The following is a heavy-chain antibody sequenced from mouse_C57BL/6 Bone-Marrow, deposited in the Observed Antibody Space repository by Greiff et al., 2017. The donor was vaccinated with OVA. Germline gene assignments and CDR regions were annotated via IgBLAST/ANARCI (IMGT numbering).Heavy chain of an antibody. V-gene: IGHV1-61*01. D-gene: IGHD1-1*01. CDR1: GYTFTSYW. J-gene: IGHJ3*01. CDR2: IYPSDSDT. CDR3: ESNTVVAPGYGG. Sequence: QVQLQQPGAELVRPGSSVKLSCKASGYTFTSYWMDWVKQRPGQGLEWIGNIYPSDSDTHYNQKFKDKATLTVDKSSSTAYMQLSSLTSEDSAVFNYESNTVVAPGYGGWGQGALVTVSA.